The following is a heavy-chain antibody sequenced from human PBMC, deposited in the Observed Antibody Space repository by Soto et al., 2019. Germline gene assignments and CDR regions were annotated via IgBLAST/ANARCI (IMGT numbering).Heavy chain of an antibody. CDR3: VRGPGYCSGGTCSDDY. D-gene: IGHD2-15*01. CDR1: GDSISSGAYY. CDR2: IYYSGTT. V-gene: IGHV4-31*03. J-gene: IGHJ4*02. Sequence: QVQLQESGPGLVRPSQTLSLTCTVSGDSISSGAYYWSWIRQLPGRGLQWIGYIYYSGTTFYTPSLRSRVTMSVDTSQNQFSLKLTSVTAADTAVYYCVRGPGYCSGGTCSDDYWGQGTLVTVSP.